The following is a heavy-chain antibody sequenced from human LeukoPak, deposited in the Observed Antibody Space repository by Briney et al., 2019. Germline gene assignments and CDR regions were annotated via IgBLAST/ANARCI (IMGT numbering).Heavy chain of an antibody. J-gene: IGHJ4*02. CDR1: GVTFRNYG. CDR2: IRYDGSNK. Sequence: PGGSLRLSCTVSGVTFRNYGMHWVRQAPGKGLEWVAFIRYDGSNKYYADSVKGRFTISRDNSKNTLYLQMNSLRAEDTAVYYCAKDRGYRGSGPDYWGQGTLVTVSS. CDR3: AKDRGYRGSGPDY. D-gene: IGHD5-12*01. V-gene: IGHV3-30*02.